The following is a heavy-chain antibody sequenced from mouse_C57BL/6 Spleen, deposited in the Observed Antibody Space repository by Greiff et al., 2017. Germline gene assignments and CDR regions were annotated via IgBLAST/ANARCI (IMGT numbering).Heavy chain of an antibody. J-gene: IGHJ2*01. CDR1: GYAFSSSW. CDR3: ARDSLHYYGSSYVCFDY. CDR2: IYPGDGDT. V-gene: IGHV1-82*01. D-gene: IGHD1-1*01. Sequence: VQLQQSGPELVKPGASVKISCKASGYAFSSSWMNWVKQRPGKGLEWIGRIYPGDGDTNYNGKFKGKATLTADKSSSTAYMQRSSLTSEDSAVYFCARDSLHYYGSSYVCFDYWGQGTTLTVSS.